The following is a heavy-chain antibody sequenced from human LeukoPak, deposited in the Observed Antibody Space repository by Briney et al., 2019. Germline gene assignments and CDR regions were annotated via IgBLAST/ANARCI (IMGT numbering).Heavy chain of an antibody. CDR1: GFTFSDYY. D-gene: IGHD5-18*01. CDR2: ISSSGSTI. Sequence: GGSLRLSCAASGFTFSDYYMSWIRQAPGKGLVGVSYISSSGSTISYAESVKGRFTISRDNAKNSLYLQMNRLRAEDTAVYYCARGRDTAMVDWGEGTLVTVSS. CDR3: ARGRDTAMVD. J-gene: IGHJ4*02. V-gene: IGHV3-11*04.